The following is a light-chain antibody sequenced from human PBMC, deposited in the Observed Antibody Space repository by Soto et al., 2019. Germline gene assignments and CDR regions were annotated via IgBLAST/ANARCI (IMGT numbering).Light chain of an antibody. CDR2: EGS. CDR3: CSYAGSSTSYV. V-gene: IGLV2-23*01. Sequence: SALTQPASVSGSPGQSITISSPGTSSDVGSYNLVSWYQQHPGKAPKLMIYEGSKRPSGVSNRFSGSKSGNTASLTISGLQAEDEADYYCCSYAGSSTSYVFGTGTKVT. CDR1: SSDVGSYNL. J-gene: IGLJ1*01.